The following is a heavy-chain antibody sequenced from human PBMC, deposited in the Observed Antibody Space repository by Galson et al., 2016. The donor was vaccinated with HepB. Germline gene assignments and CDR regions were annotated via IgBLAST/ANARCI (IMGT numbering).Heavy chain of an antibody. CDR1: GFPLSNARMG. Sequence: PALVKPTQTLTLTCTVSGFPLSNARMGVSWIRQPPGKALEWLAHIFSNDEKSYSTSLKSRLTISKDTSKSQVVLTMTSMDPVDPATYYCAWGSIAVRLIWDYWGQGTLVTVSS. CDR3: AWGSIAVRLIWDY. D-gene: IGHD6-6*01. CDR2: IFSNDEK. V-gene: IGHV2-26*04. J-gene: IGHJ4*02.